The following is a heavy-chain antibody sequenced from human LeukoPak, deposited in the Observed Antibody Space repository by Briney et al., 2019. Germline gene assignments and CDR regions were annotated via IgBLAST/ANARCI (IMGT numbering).Heavy chain of an antibody. D-gene: IGHD2-15*01. Sequence: GGSLRLSCAASGFTFRTYNMNWVRRAPGKGLEWVSSISTSSSYIYYADSVRGRFTISRDNAKNSLYLQMNSLRAEDTAVYSCARGADGVSSNSRGWFDPWGQGTLVTVSS. V-gene: IGHV3-21*01. CDR3: ARGADGVSSNSRGWFDP. J-gene: IGHJ5*02. CDR1: GFTFRTYN. CDR2: ISTSSSYI.